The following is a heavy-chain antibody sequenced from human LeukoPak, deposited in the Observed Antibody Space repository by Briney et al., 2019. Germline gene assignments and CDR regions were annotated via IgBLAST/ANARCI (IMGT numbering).Heavy chain of an antibody. Sequence: GGSLRLSCAASGFTFNSYAMSWVRQAPGKGLEWVSAISARGGTTYYADSVKGRFTISRDNAKNSLYLQMNSLRAEDTAVYYCARDPHQLLYYYYGMDVWGQGTTVTASS. D-gene: IGHD2-2*01. CDR1: GFTFNSYA. J-gene: IGHJ6*02. V-gene: IGHV3-23*01. CDR2: ISARGGTT. CDR3: ARDPHQLLYYYYGMDV.